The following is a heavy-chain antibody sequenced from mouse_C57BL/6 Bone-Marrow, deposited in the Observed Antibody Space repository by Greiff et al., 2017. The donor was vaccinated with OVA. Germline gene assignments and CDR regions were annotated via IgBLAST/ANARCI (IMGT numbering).Heavy chain of an antibody. J-gene: IGHJ4*01. CDR3: ARGLRPYYAMDY. Sequence: ESGPGLVKPSQSLSLTCSVTGYSITSGYYWNWIRQFPGNKLEWMGYISYDGSNNYNPSLKNRISITRDTSKNQFFLKLNSVTTEDTATYYCARGLRPYYAMDYWGQGTSVTVSS. V-gene: IGHV3-6*01. CDR2: ISYDGSN. CDR1: GYSITSGYY. D-gene: IGHD2-4*01.